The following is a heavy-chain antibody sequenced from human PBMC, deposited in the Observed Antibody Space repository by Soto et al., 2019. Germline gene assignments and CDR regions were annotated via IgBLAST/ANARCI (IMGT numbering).Heavy chain of an antibody. D-gene: IGHD2-15*01. V-gene: IGHV4-30-4*01. Sequence: SEILSLTXTVSGGSISSGDYYWSWIRQPPGKGLEWIGYIYYSGSTYYNPSLKSRVTISVDTSKNQFSLKLSSVTAADTAVYYCARAEEYCSGGSCYSGWFDPWGQGTLVTVSS. CDR2: IYYSGST. CDR3: ARAEEYCSGGSCYSGWFDP. CDR1: GGSISSGDYY. J-gene: IGHJ5*02.